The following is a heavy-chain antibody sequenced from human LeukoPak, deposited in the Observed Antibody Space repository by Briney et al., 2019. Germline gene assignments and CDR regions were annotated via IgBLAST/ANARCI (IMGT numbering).Heavy chain of an antibody. CDR3: ARGSGWNSFDP. CDR1: GGSISTDLYY. CDR2: IYSNGWT. D-gene: IGHD6-19*01. V-gene: IGHV4-61*02. Sequence: SETLSLTCTVSGGSISTDLYYWTWIRPPAGKGLEWIGRIYSNGWTDYNPPLKSRVSISIDTSKNHFSLKMSLATAADTALYYCARGSGWNSFDPWGQGTLVTVSS. J-gene: IGHJ5*02.